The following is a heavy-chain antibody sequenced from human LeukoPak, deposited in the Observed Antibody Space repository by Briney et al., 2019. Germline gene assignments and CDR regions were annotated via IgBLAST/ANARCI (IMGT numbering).Heavy chain of an antibody. CDR2: IYGRGNT. D-gene: IGHD2-21*02. CDR1: GGSISPYY. J-gene: IGHJ6*03. Sequence: SETLSLTCTVSGGSISPYYWGWVRQSAGKGLEWIGRIYGRGNTDYNPSLKSRVTMSVDTSKNQFSLNLHSVTAADTAIYYCAREPGMFFSRSDCYWWSYYYMDICGKGTTVTVSS. V-gene: IGHV4-4*07. CDR3: AREPGMFFSRSDCYWWSYYYMDI.